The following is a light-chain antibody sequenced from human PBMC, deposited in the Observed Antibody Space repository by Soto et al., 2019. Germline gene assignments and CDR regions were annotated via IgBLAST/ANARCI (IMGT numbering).Light chain of an antibody. CDR1: SSDVGDYNY. J-gene: IGLJ2*01. CDR2: EVS. CDR3: SSYAGSNNFV. V-gene: IGLV2-8*01. Sequence: QSALTQPPSASGSPGQSVTISCTGTSSDVGDYNYVSWYQQHPGKAPKLMIYEVSKRPSGVPDRFSGAKSGNTASLNVSGLQAEDEADYYCSSYAGSNNFVFGGGTKLTVL.